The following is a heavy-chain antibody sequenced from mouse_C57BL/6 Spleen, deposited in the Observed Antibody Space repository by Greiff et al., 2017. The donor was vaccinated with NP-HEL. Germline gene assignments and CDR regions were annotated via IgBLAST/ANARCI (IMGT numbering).Heavy chain of an antibody. CDR1: GYTFTSYG. CDR3: AREANWNDY. CDR2: IYPRSGNT. D-gene: IGHD4-1*01. J-gene: IGHJ2*01. Sequence: VQLQQSGAELARPGASVKLSCKASGYTFTSYGISWVKQRTGQGLEWIGEIYPRSGNTYYNEKFKGKATLTADKSSSTAYMELRSLTSEDSAVYFCAREANWNDYWGQGTTLTVSS. V-gene: IGHV1-81*01.